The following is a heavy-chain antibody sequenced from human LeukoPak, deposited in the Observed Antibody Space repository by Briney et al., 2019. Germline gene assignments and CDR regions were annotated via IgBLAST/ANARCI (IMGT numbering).Heavy chain of an antibody. CDR1: GFTFSSYA. V-gene: IGHV3-23*01. Sequence: GGSLRLSCADSGFTFSSYAMRWVRQAPGKGLEWVSAISGSGGSTYYADSVKGRFTISRDNSKDTLYLQMNSLRAEDTAVYYCAKEGIQLWLLFDYWGQGTLVTVSS. J-gene: IGHJ4*02. D-gene: IGHD5-18*01. CDR3: AKEGIQLWLLFDY. CDR2: ISGSGGST.